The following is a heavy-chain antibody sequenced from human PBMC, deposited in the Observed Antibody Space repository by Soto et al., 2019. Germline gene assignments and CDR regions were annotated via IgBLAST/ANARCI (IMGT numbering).Heavy chain of an antibody. CDR1: GYTFTSYY. V-gene: IGHV1-46*01. D-gene: IGHD6-6*01. J-gene: IGHJ6*02. CDR3: AREGAPSSIAARHYYYYGMDV. Sequence: ASVKVSCKASGYTFTSYYMHWVRQAPGQGLEWMGIINPSGGSTSYAQKFQGRVTMTRDTSTSTVYMELSSLRSEDTAVYYCAREGAPSSIAARHYYYYGMDVWGQGTTVTVSS. CDR2: INPSGGST.